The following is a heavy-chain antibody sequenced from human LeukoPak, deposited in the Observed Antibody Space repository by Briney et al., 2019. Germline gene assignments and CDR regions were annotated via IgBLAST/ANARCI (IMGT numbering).Heavy chain of an antibody. CDR3: ARDYGNYFDY. CDR2: IKQDGSEK. V-gene: IGHV3-7*01. D-gene: IGHD3-16*01. Sequence: GGSLRLSCAASGFTFSSYSMNWVRQAPGKGLEWVANIKQDGSEKYYVDSVEGRFTISRDNAKNSLYLQMNSLRAEDTAVYYCARDYGNYFDYWGQGTLVTVSS. CDR1: GFTFSSYS. J-gene: IGHJ4*02.